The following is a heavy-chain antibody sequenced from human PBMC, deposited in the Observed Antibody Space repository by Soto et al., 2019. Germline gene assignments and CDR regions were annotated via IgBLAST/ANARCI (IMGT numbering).Heavy chain of an antibody. V-gene: IGHV1-3*01. D-gene: IGHD1-26*01. CDR1: GYTFTSYA. CDR2: INAGNGNT. Sequence: ASVKVSCKASGYTFTSYAMHWVRQAPGQRLEWMGWINAGNGNTNYSQNFQGRVTITRDTSAGTVYMQLSSLTSEDTAVYYCARDDSGFSGGHYIDYVNYWGQGALVTVSS. J-gene: IGHJ4*02. CDR3: ARDDSGFSGGHYIDYVNY.